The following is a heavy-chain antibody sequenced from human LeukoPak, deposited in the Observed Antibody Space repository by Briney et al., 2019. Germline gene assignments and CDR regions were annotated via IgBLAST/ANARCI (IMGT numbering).Heavy chain of an antibody. V-gene: IGHV4-4*07. CDR2: IYTSGST. D-gene: IGHD3-10*01. Sequence: PSETLSLTCTVSGYFSTTNYYWSWIRQPAGKGLEWIGRIYTSGSTTYNPSLKSRLTISIDTSKNQFSLKLSSVTAADTAVYYCARDSGTTGEVKFDPWGQGTLVTVSS. CDR1: GYFSTTNYY. CDR3: ARDSGTTGEVKFDP. J-gene: IGHJ5*02.